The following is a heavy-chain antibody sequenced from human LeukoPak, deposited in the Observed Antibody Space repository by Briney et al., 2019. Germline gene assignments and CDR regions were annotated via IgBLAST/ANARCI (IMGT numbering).Heavy chain of an antibody. J-gene: IGHJ4*02. CDR1: GGTFSSYV. D-gene: IGHD3-10*01. Sequence: ASVTVSCQASGGTFSSYVISWVRQPPGQGLEWMGRINPHLGIAHSAQKFQGRVTIHADKSSRQAYMQLSRLSVEDTAVYSSSSMVRGVLSSLDYWGKGTLVTVSS. CDR3: SSMVRGVLSSLDY. CDR2: INPHLGIA. V-gene: IGHV1-69*04.